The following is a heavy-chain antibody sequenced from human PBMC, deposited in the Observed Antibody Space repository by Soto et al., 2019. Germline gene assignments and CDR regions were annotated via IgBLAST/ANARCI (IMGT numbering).Heavy chain of an antibody. V-gene: IGHV3-23*01. Sequence: EVQLLESGGGLVQPGGSLRLSCAASGFTFSSYAMSWVRQAPGKGLEWVSAISGSGGSTYYADSVKGRFTISRDNSKNRLYLQMNSLRAEDTAVYYGAKWRLPPTGLFDYWGQGTLVTVSS. CDR2: ISGSGGST. CDR1: GFTFSSYA. J-gene: IGHJ4*02. CDR3: AKWRLPPTGLFDY. D-gene: IGHD6-25*01.